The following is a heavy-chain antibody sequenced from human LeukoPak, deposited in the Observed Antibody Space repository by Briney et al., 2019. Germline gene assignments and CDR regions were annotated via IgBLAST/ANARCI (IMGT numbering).Heavy chain of an antibody. Sequence: SETLSLTCTVSGGSISSSSYYWGWIRQPPGKGLEWIGSIYYSGSTYYNPSLKSRVTISVDTSKNQFSLKLSSVTAADTAVYYCARGGEMATIWFLLGNDAFDIWGQGTMVTVSS. D-gene: IGHD5-24*01. CDR2: IYYSGST. CDR3: ARGGEMATIWFLLGNDAFDI. V-gene: IGHV4-39*07. J-gene: IGHJ3*02. CDR1: GGSISSSSYY.